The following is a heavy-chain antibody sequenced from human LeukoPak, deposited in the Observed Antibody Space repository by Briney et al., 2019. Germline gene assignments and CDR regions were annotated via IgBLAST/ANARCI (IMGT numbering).Heavy chain of an antibody. Sequence: PSETLSLTCTVSGGSISSGGSYWSWIRQHPGKGLEWIGYIYYSGSTYYNPSLKSRVTISVDTSKNQFSLKLSSVTAADTAVYYCARRTYYYRSGDWDWGQGTLVTVSS. CDR2: IYYSGST. J-gene: IGHJ4*02. CDR1: GGSISSGGSY. D-gene: IGHD3-10*01. V-gene: IGHV4-31*03. CDR3: ARRTYYYRSGDWD.